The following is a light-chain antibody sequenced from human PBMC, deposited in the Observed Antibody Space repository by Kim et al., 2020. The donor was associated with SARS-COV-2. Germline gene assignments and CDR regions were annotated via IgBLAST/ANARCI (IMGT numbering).Light chain of an antibody. CDR2: GDD. V-gene: IGLV6-57*04. CDR1: SGSIASKY. Sequence: NFMLTQPHSVSESPGKTVSISCTRSSGSIASKYVQWYQRRPGSAPTTLIYGDDQRPSGVPDRFSASIDTSSNSASLIISGLKTEDEADYYCQSYDNDNHGVFGGGTQLTVL. J-gene: IGLJ3*02. CDR3: QSYDNDNHGV.